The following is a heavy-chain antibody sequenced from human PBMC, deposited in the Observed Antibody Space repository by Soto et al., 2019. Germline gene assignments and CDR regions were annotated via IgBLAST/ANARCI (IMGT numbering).Heavy chain of an antibody. Sequence: QVQLQESGPGLVKPSGTLSLTCAVSGGSISSSNWWSWVRQPPGKGLEWIGEIYHSGSTNYNPSLKSRVTISVDKSKNQFSLKLSSVTAADTAVYYCARSPHCSGGSCYYWDFDLWGRGTLVTVSS. CDR2: IYHSGST. V-gene: IGHV4-4*02. D-gene: IGHD2-15*01. CDR1: GGSISSSNW. J-gene: IGHJ2*01. CDR3: ARSPHCSGGSCYYWDFDL.